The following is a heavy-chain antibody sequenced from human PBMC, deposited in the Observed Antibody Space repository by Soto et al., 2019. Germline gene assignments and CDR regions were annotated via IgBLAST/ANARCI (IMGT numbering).Heavy chain of an antibody. CDR3: ARVERGTATTVVDAFDI. CDR1: GGFVSSGSYY. Sequence: QVQLQQWGAGLLKPSETLSLTCAVYGGFVSSGSYYWSWIRQPPGKGLEWIGEMSHSGGTHFNPSFMSRVTISVDPSKYQFSLRMSSVTAADTALYYCARVERGTATTVVDAFDIWGPGTMVTVSS. J-gene: IGHJ3*02. CDR2: MSHSGGT. V-gene: IGHV4-34*01. D-gene: IGHD1-1*01.